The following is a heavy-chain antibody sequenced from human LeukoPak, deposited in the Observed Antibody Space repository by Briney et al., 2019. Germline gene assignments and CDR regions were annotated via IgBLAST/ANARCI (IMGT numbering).Heavy chain of an antibody. CDR2: ITGSGDDT. CDR3: ASYPDRHYYDSSGPPDI. D-gene: IGHD3-22*01. CDR1: GFTFSAYA. V-gene: IGHV3-23*01. Sequence: PGGSLRLSCVASGFTFSAYAMSWVRQAPGKGLEWVSAITGSGDDTYYADSVKGRFTISRDSSKNTLYLQMNSLRAEDTAVYYCASYPDRHYYDSSGPPDIWGQGTLVSVSS. J-gene: IGHJ4*02.